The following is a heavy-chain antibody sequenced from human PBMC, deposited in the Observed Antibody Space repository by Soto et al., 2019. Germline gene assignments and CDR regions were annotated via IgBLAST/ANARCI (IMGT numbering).Heavy chain of an antibody. Sequence: PGGSLRLSCAASGFTFSSYAMSWVRQAPGKGLEWVSAISGSGGSTYYADSVKGRFTISRDNSKNTLYLQMNSLRAEDTAVYYCATRRAPQITIFGVVITHPNYYGMDVWRQGTTVTVSS. J-gene: IGHJ6*02. CDR2: ISGSGGST. V-gene: IGHV3-23*01. D-gene: IGHD3-3*01. CDR1: GFTFSSYA. CDR3: ATRRAPQITIFGVVITHPNYYGMDV.